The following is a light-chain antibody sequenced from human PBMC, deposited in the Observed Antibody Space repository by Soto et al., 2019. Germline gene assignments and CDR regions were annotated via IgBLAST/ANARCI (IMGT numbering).Light chain of an antibody. Sequence: QSALTQPASVSGSPGQSLTISCTGTSSDVGDYNYVSWYQQHPGKAPKLMIYDVSNRPSGVSNRFSGSKSGSTASLTISGLQAEDEADYYGSSYTSSTTRVFGTGTKLTVL. J-gene: IGLJ1*01. CDR2: DVS. CDR3: SSYTSSTTRV. CDR1: SSDVGDYNY. V-gene: IGLV2-14*01.